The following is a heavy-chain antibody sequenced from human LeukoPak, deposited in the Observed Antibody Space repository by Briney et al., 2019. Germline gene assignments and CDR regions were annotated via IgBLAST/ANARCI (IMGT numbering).Heavy chain of an antibody. J-gene: IGHJ3*02. V-gene: IGHV3-30*02. Sequence: GGSLRLSCAASGFTFSSYGMHWVRQAPGKGLEWVAVIRYDGTNKYYADSVKGRFTISRDNSKNTLYVQMNSLRAEDTAVYYCAKWDGPYSAFDMWGQGTMVTVSS. CDR2: IRYDGTNK. CDR1: GFTFSSYG. CDR3: AKWDGPYSAFDM. D-gene: IGHD4-11*01.